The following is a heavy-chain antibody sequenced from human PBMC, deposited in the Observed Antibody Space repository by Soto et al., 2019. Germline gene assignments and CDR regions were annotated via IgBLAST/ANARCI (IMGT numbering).Heavy chain of an antibody. CDR1: GFSVSINY. D-gene: IGHD2-15*01. J-gene: IGHJ6*02. Sequence: EVQLVESGGGLIQPGESLRLSCAASGFSVSINYMSWVRQAPGKGLEWVSVISSGDTTYYADSVKGRFTISKDNSKNTLYLQMNSLRAEDTAVYYCARGHCSGGGCYSGWSMDVWGQGTTVTVS. CDR3: ARGHCSGGGCYSGWSMDV. CDR2: ISSGDTT. V-gene: IGHV3-53*01.